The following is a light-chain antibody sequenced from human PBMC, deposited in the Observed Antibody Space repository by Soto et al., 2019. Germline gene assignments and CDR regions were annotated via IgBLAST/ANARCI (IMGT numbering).Light chain of an antibody. CDR1: QSVSSN. V-gene: IGKV3-15*01. Sequence: EILMTQSPVTLSVSQWEIATLSWRASQSVSSNLAWYQQKPGQAPSLLIYGAFTRATGIPARFSGTGSGTEFTLTISSLQSEDFALYYCQQYNDWPLTFGQGTKVDIK. CDR3: QQYNDWPLT. CDR2: GAF. J-gene: IGKJ1*01.